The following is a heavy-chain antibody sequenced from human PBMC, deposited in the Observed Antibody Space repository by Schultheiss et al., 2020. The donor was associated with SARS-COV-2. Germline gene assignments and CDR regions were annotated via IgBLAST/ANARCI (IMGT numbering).Heavy chain of an antibody. Sequence: SETLSLTCTVSGGSVSSGGYYWSWIRQHPGKGLEWIGYIYYSGSTNYNPSLKSRVTISVDTSKNQFSLKLSSVTAADTAVYYCARGYYDILTGYYYFDYWGQGTLVTVSS. CDR1: GGSVSSGGYY. CDR2: IYYSGST. D-gene: IGHD3-9*01. CDR3: ARGYYDILTGYYYFDY. J-gene: IGHJ4*02. V-gene: IGHV4-61*08.